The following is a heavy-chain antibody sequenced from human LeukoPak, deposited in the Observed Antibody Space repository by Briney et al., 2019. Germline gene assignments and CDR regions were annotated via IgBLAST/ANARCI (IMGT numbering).Heavy chain of an antibody. CDR2: INPSGGST. CDR3: AGAFAPLYDSSGYYFLF. V-gene: IGHV1-46*01. CDR1: GYTFTSYY. J-gene: IGHJ4*02. Sequence: ASVKVSCKASGYTFTSYYMHWVRQAPGQGLEWMGIINPSGGSTSYAQKFQGRVTMTTDTSTSTAYMELRSLRSDDTAVYYCAGAFAPLYDSSGYYFLFWGQGTLVTVSS. D-gene: IGHD3-22*01.